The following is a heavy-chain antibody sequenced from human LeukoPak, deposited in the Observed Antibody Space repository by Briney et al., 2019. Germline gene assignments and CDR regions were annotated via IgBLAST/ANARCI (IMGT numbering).Heavy chain of an antibody. D-gene: IGHD4-17*01. CDR1: GGSISSSSYY. J-gene: IGHJ4*02. Sequence: SETLSLTCTVSGGSISSSSYYWGWIRQPPGKGLEWIGSIYYSGSTYYNPSLKSRVTISVDTSKNQFSLKLSSVTAADTAVYYCARYGDGDNFDYWGQGTLVTVSS. V-gene: IGHV4-39*07. CDR2: IYYSGST. CDR3: ARYGDGDNFDY.